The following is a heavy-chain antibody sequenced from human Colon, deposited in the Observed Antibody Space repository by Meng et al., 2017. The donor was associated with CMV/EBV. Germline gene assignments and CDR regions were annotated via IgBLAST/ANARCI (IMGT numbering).Heavy chain of an antibody. CDR3: ARSLREYSTSANYFYNGLDV. CDR1: GFTFSIYA. J-gene: IGHJ6*02. Sequence: GGSLRLSCAASGFTFSIYAMHWVRQAPGKGLEWVAVITDDGYNKYYADSVEGRSTISRDSSKNTMSLQVSSLTTDDTAVYYCARSLREYSTSANYFYNGLDVWGQGTAVTVSS. V-gene: IGHV3-30-3*01. D-gene: IGHD6-6*01. CDR2: ITDDGYNK.